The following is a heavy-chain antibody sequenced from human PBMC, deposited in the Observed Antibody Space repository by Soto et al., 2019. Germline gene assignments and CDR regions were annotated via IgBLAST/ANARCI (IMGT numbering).Heavy chain of an antibody. D-gene: IGHD6-13*01. CDR1: GFTFDDYG. V-gene: IGHV3-20*04. J-gene: IGHJ4*02. CDR2: INWNGGST. Sequence: GGSLRLSCVASGFTFDDYGMSWVRQVPGKGLEWVSGINWNGGSTYYADSVKGRFTISRDNSKNTLYLQMNSLRAEDTAVYYCAYSSTPFDYWGQGTLVTVSS. CDR3: AYSSTPFDY.